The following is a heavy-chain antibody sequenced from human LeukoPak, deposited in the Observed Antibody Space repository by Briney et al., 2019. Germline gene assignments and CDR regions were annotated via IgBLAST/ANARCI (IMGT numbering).Heavy chain of an antibody. CDR3: ARHFPYCSGGSCYQDNWFDP. CDR1: GGSISSYY. Sequence: SKTLSLTCTVSGGSISSYYWSWIRQPPGKGLEWIGYIYYSGSTNYNPSLKSRVTISVDTSKNQFSLKLSSVTAADTAVYYCARHFPYCSGGSCYQDNWFDPWGQGTLVTVSS. CDR2: IYYSGST. D-gene: IGHD2-15*01. J-gene: IGHJ5*02. V-gene: IGHV4-59*08.